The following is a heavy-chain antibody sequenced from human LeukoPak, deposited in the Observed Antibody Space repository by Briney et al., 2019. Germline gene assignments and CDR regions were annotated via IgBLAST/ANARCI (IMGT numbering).Heavy chain of an antibody. CDR2: FYSRGLTRGST. Sequence: ETLSLTSTVSGGSLSSYFCSLSPQPPGKGLEWIGYFYSRGLTRGSTNYNPSLKSRVTLSVDTSKNEFPLILSAVPAADTAVYYCARCQEYSVSYYRDFDFWGRGALVTVSS. CDR1: GGSLSSYF. D-gene: IGHD1-26*01. J-gene: IGHJ4*02. CDR3: ARCQEYSVSYYRDFDF. V-gene: IGHV4-4*08.